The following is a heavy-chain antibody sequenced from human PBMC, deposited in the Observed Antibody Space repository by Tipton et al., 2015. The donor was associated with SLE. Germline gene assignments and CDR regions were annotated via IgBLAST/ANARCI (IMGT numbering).Heavy chain of an antibody. J-gene: IGHJ6*02. CDR1: GGSISSSSSYY. CDR3: ARLVEAGRPPYYFFGMDV. V-gene: IGHV4-39*07. Sequence: TLSLTCAVYGGSISSSSSYYWAWIRQPPGKGVEWIGEIYHRGSTNYNPSLKSRVTISVDTSKNQFSLNLTSVTAADTAMYYCARLVEAGRPPYYFFGMDVWGQGTTVTVSS. D-gene: IGHD6-6*01. CDR2: IYHRGST.